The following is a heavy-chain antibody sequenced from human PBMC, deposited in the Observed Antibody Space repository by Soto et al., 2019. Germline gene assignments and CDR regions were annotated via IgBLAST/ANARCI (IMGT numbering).Heavy chain of an antibody. CDR3: AKGGLVVAATPGDAFDI. D-gene: IGHD2-15*01. CDR2: ISAYNGNT. Sequence: ASVKVSCKASGYTFTSYGISWVRQAPGQGLEWMGWISAYNGNTNYAQKLQGRVTMTTDTSTSTAYMELRSLRSDDTAVYYCAKGGLVVAATPGDAFDIWGQGTMVTVSS. CDR1: GYTFTSYG. J-gene: IGHJ3*02. V-gene: IGHV1-18*01.